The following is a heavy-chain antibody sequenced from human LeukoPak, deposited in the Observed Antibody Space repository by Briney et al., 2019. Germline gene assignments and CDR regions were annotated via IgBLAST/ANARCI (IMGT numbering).Heavy chain of an antibody. CDR2: IYYSGST. CDR3: ANYDFWSGWYYFDY. Sequence: SETLSLTCTVSGGSISSSSYYWGWIRQPPGKGLEWIGSIYYSGSTYYNPSLKSRVTISVDTSKNQSSLKLSSVTAADTAVYYCANYDFWSGWYYFDYWGQGTLVTVSS. CDR1: GGSISSSSYY. V-gene: IGHV4-39*01. J-gene: IGHJ4*02. D-gene: IGHD3-3*01.